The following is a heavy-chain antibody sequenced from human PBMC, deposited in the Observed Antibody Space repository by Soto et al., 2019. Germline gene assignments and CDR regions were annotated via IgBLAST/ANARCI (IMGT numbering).Heavy chain of an antibody. Sequence: SVKVSCKASGGTFSSYAISWVRQAPGQGLEWMGGIIPIFGTANYAQKFQGRVTITADESTSTAYMELSSLRSEDTAVYYCARRRAIDYRNWFDPWGQGTLVTVSS. CDR1: GGTFSSYA. V-gene: IGHV1-69*13. CDR2: IIPIFGTA. CDR3: ARRRAIDYRNWFDP. J-gene: IGHJ5*02. D-gene: IGHD4-17*01.